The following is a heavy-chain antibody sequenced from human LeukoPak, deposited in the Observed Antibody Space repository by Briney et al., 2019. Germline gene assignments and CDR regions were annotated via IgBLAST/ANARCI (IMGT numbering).Heavy chain of an antibody. V-gene: IGHV4-59*01. CDR2: IYYSGSS. Sequence: SETLSLTWTVSGGYLSSYYWSWIRQPPGEGLEWIGYIYYSGSSNYKPSLKSRVTISVDPSKHQFSLKLSSVTAADTAVYYCARGVGGSPPAFDIWAQETRVTVSS. J-gene: IGHJ3*02. CDR1: GGYLSSYY. CDR3: ARGVGGSPPAFDI. D-gene: IGHD1-26*01.